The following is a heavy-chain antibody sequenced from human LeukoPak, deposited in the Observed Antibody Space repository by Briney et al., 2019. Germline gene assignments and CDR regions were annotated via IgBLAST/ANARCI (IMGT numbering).Heavy chain of an antibody. CDR2: IYSGGST. V-gene: IGHV3-66*01. CDR1: GFTVSSNY. CDR3: ARDYCGGDCYFDD. J-gene: IGHJ4*02. Sequence: GGSLRLSCAASGFTVSSNYMSWVRQAPGKGLEWVSVIYSGGSTYYADSVKGRFTISRDNSKNTLYLQMNSLRAEDTAVYYCARDYCGGDCYFDDWGQGTLVTVSS. D-gene: IGHD2-21*02.